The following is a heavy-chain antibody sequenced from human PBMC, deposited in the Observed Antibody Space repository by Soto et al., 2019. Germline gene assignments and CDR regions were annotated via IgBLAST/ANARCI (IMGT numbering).Heavy chain of an antibody. CDR1: GFTFSIYS. V-gene: IGHV3-48*02. D-gene: IGHD2-21*01. J-gene: IGHJ5*02. CDR2: ISSSAVTI. Sequence: GGLMRLCCVGSGFTFSIYSFNWVRQAPGKGLEWIAFISSSAVTITYADSVRGRFTISRENAKNSVYLQMNSLRDEDTALYYCAKLPLLRVVDNWFAPWGQGTQVTVSS. CDR3: AKLPLLRVVDNWFAP.